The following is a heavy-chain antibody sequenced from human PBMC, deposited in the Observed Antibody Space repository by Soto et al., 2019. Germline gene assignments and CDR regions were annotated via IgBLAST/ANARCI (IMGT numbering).Heavy chain of an antibody. CDR3: TSPGSGSYYFYYYYGMDV. J-gene: IGHJ6*02. Sequence: PGGSLRLSCTASGFTFGDYSMSWVRQAPGKGLEWVGFIRSKAYGGTTEYAASVKGRFTISRDDSKSIAYLQMNSLKTEDTAVYYCTSPGSGSYYFYYYYGMDVWGQATTVTVSS. CDR2: IRSKAYGGTT. D-gene: IGHD3-10*01. CDR1: GFTFGDYS. V-gene: IGHV3-49*04.